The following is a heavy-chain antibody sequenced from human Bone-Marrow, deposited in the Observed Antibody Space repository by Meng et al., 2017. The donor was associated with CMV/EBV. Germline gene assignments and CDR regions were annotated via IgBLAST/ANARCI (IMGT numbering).Heavy chain of an antibody. J-gene: IGHJ4*02. CDR3: ARDPSYYDLWSGYYADY. Sequence: GESLKISCATSGFTLSSYEMIWVRRAPGKGLEGGSSSSSSSSYIYYADSVKGRFTISRDNAKNSLYLQMNSLRAEDTAVYYCARDPSYYDLWSGYYADYWGQGTLVTVSS. D-gene: IGHD3-3*01. CDR1: GFTLSSYE. V-gene: IGHV3-21*01. CDR2: SSSSSSYI.